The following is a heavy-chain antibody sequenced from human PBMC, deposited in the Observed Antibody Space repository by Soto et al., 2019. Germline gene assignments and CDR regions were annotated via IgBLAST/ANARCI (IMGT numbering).Heavy chain of an antibody. CDR1: GYTFTTYD. CDR2: MNPNSGNT. J-gene: IGHJ5*02. CDR3: ARTVNGGFDP. V-gene: IGHV1-8*01. Sequence: ASVKVSCKASGYTFTTYDINWVRQATGEGLEWMGWMNPNSGNTGHAQKFQGRVTMTRDTSTSTVYMELSSLRSEDTAVYYCARTVNGGFDPWGQGTLVTVSS. D-gene: IGHD2-8*01.